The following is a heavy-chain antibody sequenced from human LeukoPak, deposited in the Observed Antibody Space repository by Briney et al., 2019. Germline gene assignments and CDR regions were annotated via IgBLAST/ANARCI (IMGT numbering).Heavy chain of an antibody. CDR2: IVVGSGNT. CDR3: AAVPYDYVWGSP. Sequence: ASVKVSCKASGFTFTSSAMQWVRQARGQRLEWIGWIVVGSGNTNYAQKFQERVTITRDMSTSTAYMELSSLRSEDTAVYYCAAVPYDYVWGSPWGQGTLVTVSS. D-gene: IGHD3-16*01. J-gene: IGHJ5*02. V-gene: IGHV1-58*02. CDR1: GFTFTSSA.